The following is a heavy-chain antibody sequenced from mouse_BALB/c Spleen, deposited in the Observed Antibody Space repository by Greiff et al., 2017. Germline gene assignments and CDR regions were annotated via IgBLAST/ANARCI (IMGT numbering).Heavy chain of an antibody. CDR2: IDPANGNT. D-gene: IGHD2-4*01. V-gene: IGHV14-3*02. Sequence: EVKLQESGAELVKPGASVKLSCTASGFNIKDTYMHWVKQRPEQGLEWIGRIDPANGNTKYDPKFQGKATITADTSSNTAYLQLSSLTSEDTAVYYCARSGLHYYAMDYWGQGTSVTVSS. J-gene: IGHJ4*01. CDR1: GFNIKDTY. CDR3: ARSGLHYYAMDY.